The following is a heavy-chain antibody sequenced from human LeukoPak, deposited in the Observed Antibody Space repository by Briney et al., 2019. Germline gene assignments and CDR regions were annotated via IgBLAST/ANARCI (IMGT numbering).Heavy chain of an antibody. CDR2: IYHSGST. D-gene: IGHD3-3*01. Sequence: SETLSLTCAVSGYSISSGYYWGWIRQPPGKGLGWIGSIYHSGSTYYNPSLKSRVTISVDTSKNQFSLKLSSVTAADTAVYYCARLYYDFWSGYYTGSIFDYWGQGTLVTVSS. CDR3: ARLYYDFWSGYYTGSIFDY. J-gene: IGHJ4*02. V-gene: IGHV4-38-2*01. CDR1: GYSISSGYY.